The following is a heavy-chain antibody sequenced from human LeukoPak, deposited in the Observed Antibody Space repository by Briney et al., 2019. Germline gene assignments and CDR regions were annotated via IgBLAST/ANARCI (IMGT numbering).Heavy chain of an antibody. CDR1: GFTFSSYS. V-gene: IGHV3-48*01. Sequence: GGSLRLSCAASGFTFSSYSMNWVRQAPGKGLEWVSYISSSSSTIYYADSVKGRFTISRDNAKNSLYLQMNSLRAEDTAVYYWARDRGLLPAAKNNRDFWAKGT. CDR2: ISSSSSTI. J-gene: IGHJ4*02. CDR3: ARDRGLLPAAKNNRDF. D-gene: IGHD2-2*01.